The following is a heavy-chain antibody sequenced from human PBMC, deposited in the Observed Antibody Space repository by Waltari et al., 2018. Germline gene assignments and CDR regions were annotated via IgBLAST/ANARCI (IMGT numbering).Heavy chain of an antibody. CDR3: AANPSIRGYYYYMDV. CDR1: GFTFTRSA. V-gene: IGHV1-58*02. J-gene: IGHJ6*03. CDR2: IRVCIGNT. D-gene: IGHD1-26*01. Sequence: QMQLVQSGPEVKKPGTSVKVSCKASGFTFTRSARQWVRQARGQRLEWIGWIRVCIGNTNYAQKFQERVTITRDMSTSTAYMERSSLRSEDTAVYYCAANPSIRGYYYYMDVWGKGTTVTVSS.